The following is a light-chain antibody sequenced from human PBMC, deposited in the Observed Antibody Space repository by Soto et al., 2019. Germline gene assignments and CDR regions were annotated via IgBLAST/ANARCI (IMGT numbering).Light chain of an antibody. V-gene: IGKV1-39*01. CDR1: QSISSY. Sequence: DIQMPQSPSSLSTSVGERVTITCRASQSISSYLNWYQQKPGKAPKLLIYAASSLQSGVPSRFSGSGSGTDFTLTINSLQPEDFATYYCQQTDSAPSFGGGTKVDIK. CDR3: QQTDSAPS. J-gene: IGKJ4*01. CDR2: AAS.